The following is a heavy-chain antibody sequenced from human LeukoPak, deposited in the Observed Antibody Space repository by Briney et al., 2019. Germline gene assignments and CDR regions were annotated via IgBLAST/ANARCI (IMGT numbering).Heavy chain of an antibody. Sequence: SGPTLVNPTQTLTLTCTFSGFSLSTSGVGVGWIRQPPGKALEWLALIYWNDDKRYSPSLKSRLTITKDTSKNQVVLTMTNMDPVDTATYYCAHHHRGYCSGGSCLDAFDIWGQGTIVTVSS. CDR2: IYWNDDK. CDR3: AHHHRGYCSGGSCLDAFDI. V-gene: IGHV2-5*01. CDR1: GFSLSTSGVG. J-gene: IGHJ3*02. D-gene: IGHD2-15*01.